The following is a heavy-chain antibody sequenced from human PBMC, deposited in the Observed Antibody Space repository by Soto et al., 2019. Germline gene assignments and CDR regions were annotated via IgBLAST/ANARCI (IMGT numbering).Heavy chain of an antibody. CDR1: GGSISSGGYY. V-gene: IGHV4-31*03. D-gene: IGHD2-15*01. Sequence: SETLSLTCTVSGGSISSGGYYWSWIRQHPGKGLEWIGYIYYSGSTYYNPSLKSRVTISVDTSKNQFSLKLSSVTAADTAVYNCARAIVVVVAADNWFDPWGQGTLVTVSS. J-gene: IGHJ5*02. CDR3: ARAIVVVVAADNWFDP. CDR2: IYYSGST.